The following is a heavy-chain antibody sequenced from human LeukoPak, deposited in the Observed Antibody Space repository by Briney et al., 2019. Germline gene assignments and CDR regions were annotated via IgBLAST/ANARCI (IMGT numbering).Heavy chain of an antibody. CDR1: GGSISSDY. D-gene: IGHD6-19*01. Sequence: SETLSLTCTVSGGSISSDYWSWMRQPPGKGLEWIGNIYYGGNTIYDPSLKSRVTISIDTSKNQFSLNLSSVTAADTAEYFCARVGYNSGWYVLDYWGQGTLVTVSS. J-gene: IGHJ4*02. V-gene: IGHV4-59*01. CDR3: ARVGYNSGWYVLDY. CDR2: IYYGGNT.